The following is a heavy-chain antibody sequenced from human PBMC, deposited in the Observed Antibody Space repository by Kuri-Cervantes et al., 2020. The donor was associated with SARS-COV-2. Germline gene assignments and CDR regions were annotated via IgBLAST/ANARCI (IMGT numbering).Heavy chain of an antibody. CDR1: GFTFSSYA. CDR3: ATFYDFWSGPFTYYYYYMDV. CDR2: ISGSGGST. Sequence: GESLMISCAASGFTFSSYAMSWVRQAPGKGLEWVSAISGSGGSTYYADTVKGRFTISRDNSKNTLYLQMNSLRAEDPAVYYCATFYDFWSGPFTYYYYYMDVWGKGTTVTVSS. D-gene: IGHD3-3*01. J-gene: IGHJ6*03. V-gene: IGHV3-23*01.